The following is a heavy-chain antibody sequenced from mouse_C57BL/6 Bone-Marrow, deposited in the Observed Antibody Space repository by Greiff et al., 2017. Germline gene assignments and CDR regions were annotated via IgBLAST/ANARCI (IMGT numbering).Heavy chain of an antibody. CDR3: ARVRLRRDFDY. CDR1: GFTFSSYA. D-gene: IGHD2-4*01. V-gene: IGHV5-4*03. CDR2: ISDGGSYT. J-gene: IGHJ2*01. Sequence: EVKLVESGGGLVKPGGSLKLSCAASGFTFSSYAMSWVRQTPEKRLEWVATISDGGSYTYYPDNVKGRFTISRDKAKNNLYLQMSHLKSEDTAMYYCARVRLRRDFDYWGQGTTLAVSS.